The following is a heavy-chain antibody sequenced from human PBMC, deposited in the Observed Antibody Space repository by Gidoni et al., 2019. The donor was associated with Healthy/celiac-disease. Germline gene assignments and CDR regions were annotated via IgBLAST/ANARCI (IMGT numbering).Heavy chain of an antibody. J-gene: IGHJ4*02. Sequence: EVQLVESGGGLVQPGGSLRLSCAAYGFTFSSYSMNWVRQAPGKGLEWVSYISSSSSTIYYADSVKGRFTISRDNAKNSLYLQMNSLRAEDTAVYYCARGPPYCSSTSCYLDYWGQGTLVTVSS. V-gene: IGHV3-48*01. CDR2: ISSSSSTI. CDR3: ARGPPYCSSTSCYLDY. CDR1: GFTFSSYS. D-gene: IGHD2-2*01.